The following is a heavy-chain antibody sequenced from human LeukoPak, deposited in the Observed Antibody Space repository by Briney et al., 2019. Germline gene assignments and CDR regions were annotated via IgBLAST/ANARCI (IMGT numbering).Heavy chain of an antibody. D-gene: IGHD3-10*01. CDR2: IYPGDSDT. CDR3: ARLRWPRGGRSSFDY. CDR1: GYSFTSYW. V-gene: IGHV5-51*01. J-gene: IGHJ4*02. Sequence: NRGESLKISCKGSGYSFTSYWIGWVRQMPGKGLEWMGIIYPGDSDTRYSPSFQGQVTISADKSISTAYLQWSSLKASDTAMYYCARLRWPRGGRSSFDYWGQGALVTVSS.